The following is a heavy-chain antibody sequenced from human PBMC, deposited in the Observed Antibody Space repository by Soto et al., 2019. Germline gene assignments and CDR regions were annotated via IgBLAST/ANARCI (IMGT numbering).Heavy chain of an antibody. CDR2: IIYHSGGT. D-gene: IGHD6-13*01. Sequence: SETLSLTCAVSGYPSAVVTTGAGSGSPQRRGWSGLALIIYHSGGTYYHPPLKSRVTISLDTSKNQSSLNLSSVTAADTAVYYCARQGPWSSSGGASYYYGMDVWGQGTTVTVSS. CDR3: ARQGPWSSSGGASYYYGMDV. CDR1: GYPSAVVTT. J-gene: IGHJ6*02. V-gene: IGHV4-38-2*01.